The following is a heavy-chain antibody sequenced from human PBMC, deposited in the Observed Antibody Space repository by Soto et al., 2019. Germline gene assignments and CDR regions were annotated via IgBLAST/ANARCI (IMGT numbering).Heavy chain of an antibody. D-gene: IGHD3-3*01. CDR1: GFTFSSYG. CDR3: AKTGHYDLRYYFDY. CDR2: ISYDGSNK. J-gene: IGHJ4*02. V-gene: IGHV3-30*18. Sequence: GGSLRLSCAASGFTFSSYGMHWVRQAPGKGLEWVAVISYDGSNKYYADSVKGRFTISRDNSKNTLYLQMNSLRAEDTAVYYCAKTGHYDLRYYFDYWGQGTLVTVSS.